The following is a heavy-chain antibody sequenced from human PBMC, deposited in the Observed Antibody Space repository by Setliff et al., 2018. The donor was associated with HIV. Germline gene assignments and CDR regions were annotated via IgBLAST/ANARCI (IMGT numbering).Heavy chain of an antibody. CDR1: GGSIISSSYY. D-gene: IGHD2-15*01. Sequence: TLSLTCTVSGGSIISSSYYWGWIRQPPGKGLEWIGTMYYRGTTYNNPSLKSRVTFSADTSKNQFSLTLSSVTAADTATYYCASRGIVEVTISMPDEYFVHWGHGTLVTVAS. CDR2: MYYRGTT. J-gene: IGHJ1*01. CDR3: ASRGIVEVTISMPDEYFVH. V-gene: IGHV4-39*01.